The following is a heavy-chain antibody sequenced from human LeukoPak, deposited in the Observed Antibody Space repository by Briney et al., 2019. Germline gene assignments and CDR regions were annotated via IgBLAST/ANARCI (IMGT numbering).Heavy chain of an antibody. CDR3: ARGRGGGYDSSGYYYVAAFDI. CDR1: GGSFSGYY. V-gene: IGHV4-34*01. CDR2: INHSGST. J-gene: IGHJ3*02. D-gene: IGHD3-22*01. Sequence: SETLSLTCAVYGGSFSGYYWSWIRQPPGKGLEWIGEINHSGSTNYNPSLKSRVTISVDTSKNQFSLKLSSVTAADTAVYYCARGRGGGYDSSGYYYVAAFDIWGQGTMVTVSS.